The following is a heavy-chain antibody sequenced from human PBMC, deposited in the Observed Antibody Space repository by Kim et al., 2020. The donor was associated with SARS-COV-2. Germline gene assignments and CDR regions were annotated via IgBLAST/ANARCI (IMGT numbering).Heavy chain of an antibody. D-gene: IGHD6-6*01. CDR1: GGSISSGTYF. J-gene: IGHJ4*02. CDR3: ARHATDQESIAARHNYYFDY. Sequence: SETLSLTCIVSGGSISSGTYFWGWIRQPPRKGLEWIGSVYYSGSTYYNPSLKSRVTISVDTSKNQFSLKLSSVTAADTAIYYCARHATDQESIAARHNYYFDYWGQGTLVTVSS. CDR2: VYYSGST. V-gene: IGHV4-39*01.